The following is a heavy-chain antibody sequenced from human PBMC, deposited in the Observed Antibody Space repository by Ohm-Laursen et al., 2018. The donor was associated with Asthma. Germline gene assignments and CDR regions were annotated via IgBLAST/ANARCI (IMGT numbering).Heavy chain of an antibody. Sequence: SVKVSCKSLGGTFNTYVIGWVRQAPGQGLEWMGGIIPIFGIANYAQKFQGRVTITADKSTSTAYMELSSLRSEDTAVYYCARRRFLEWSNYYGMDVWGQGTTVTVSS. CDR1: GGTFNTYV. D-gene: IGHD3-3*01. V-gene: IGHV1-69*10. CDR2: IIPIFGIA. J-gene: IGHJ6*02. CDR3: ARRRFLEWSNYYGMDV.